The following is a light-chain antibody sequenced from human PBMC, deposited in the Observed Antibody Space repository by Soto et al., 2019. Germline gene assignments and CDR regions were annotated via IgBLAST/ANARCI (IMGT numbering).Light chain of an antibody. CDR2: DNN. CDR3: GTWDSSLSDVV. Sequence: QSALTQPPSVSAAPGQKVTISCSGSSSNIGNNYVSWYQQLPGTAPKFLIYDNNKRPSGIPDRFSGSKSGTSATLGITGLQTGDEADYYCGTWDSSLSDVVFGGGTKLTVL. V-gene: IGLV1-51*01. CDR1: SSNIGNNY. J-gene: IGLJ2*01.